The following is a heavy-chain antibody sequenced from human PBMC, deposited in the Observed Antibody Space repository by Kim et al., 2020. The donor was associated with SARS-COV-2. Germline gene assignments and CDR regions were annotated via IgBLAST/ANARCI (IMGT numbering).Heavy chain of an antibody. D-gene: IGHD2-15*01. Sequence: GGSLRLSCAVSGFTFDDHAMHWVRQAPGKGLEWVSGISWNSGIICYADSVKGRFTISRDNAKNSLYLQMNSLRTEDTALYYCAKDVGYCSGGTCRRRPYFYYYGMDVWGQGTTVTVSS. CDR3: AKDVGYCSGGTCRRRPYFYYYGMDV. V-gene: IGHV3-9*01. CDR1: GFTFDDHA. CDR2: ISWNSGII. J-gene: IGHJ6*02.